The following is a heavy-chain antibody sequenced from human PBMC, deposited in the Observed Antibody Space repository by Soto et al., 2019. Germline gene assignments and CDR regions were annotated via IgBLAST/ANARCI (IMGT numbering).Heavy chain of an antibody. Sequence: GGSLRLSCAASGFTVSSNYMSWVRQAPGKGLEWVSVIYSGGSTYYADSVKGRFTISRDNAKSTLFLQMNSLRVEDTAVYYCARALDFWSAYFDYWGQGSLVTVSS. CDR1: GFTVSSNY. CDR3: ARALDFWSAYFDY. J-gene: IGHJ4*02. V-gene: IGHV3-66*01. D-gene: IGHD3-3*01. CDR2: IYSGGST.